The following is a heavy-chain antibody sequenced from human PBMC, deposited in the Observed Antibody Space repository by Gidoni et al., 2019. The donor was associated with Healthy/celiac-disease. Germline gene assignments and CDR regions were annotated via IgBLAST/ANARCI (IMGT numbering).Heavy chain of an antibody. Sequence: EVQLVQSGAEVKKPGESLKISCKGSGYRFTSYWIGWVRQMPGKGLEWMGIIYPGDSDTRYSPSFQGQVTISADKSISTAYLQWSSLKASDTAMYYCARHSLAYSKLVGPDYWGQGTLVTVSS. CDR3: ARHSLAYSKLVGPDY. CDR1: GYRFTSYW. V-gene: IGHV5-51*01. CDR2: IYPGDSDT. D-gene: IGHD4-4*01. J-gene: IGHJ4*02.